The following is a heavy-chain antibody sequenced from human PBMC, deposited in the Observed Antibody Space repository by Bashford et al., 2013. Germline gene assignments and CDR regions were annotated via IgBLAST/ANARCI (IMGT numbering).Heavy chain of an antibody. J-gene: IGHJ4*02. Sequence: GSLRLSCAGSGFRFSAYSMSWVRQAPGKGLEWVSFISGTGNYIYYADSVRGRFTISRDNAENSRFLQMNSLRPEDTAVYYCARDGVLSTYSGTYFDFWGQGTLVTVSS. CDR2: ISGTGNYI. CDR1: GFRFSAYS. V-gene: IGHV3-21*06. D-gene: IGHD1-26*01. CDR3: ARDGVLSTYSGTYFDF.